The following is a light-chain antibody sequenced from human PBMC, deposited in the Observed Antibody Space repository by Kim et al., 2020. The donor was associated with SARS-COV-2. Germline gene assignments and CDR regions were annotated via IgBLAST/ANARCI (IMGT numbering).Light chain of an antibody. Sequence: QSSTISCTGTSSVVGGYNYISWYQQHPGKAPKLMIYDVTKRPSGVSNRFSGSKSGNTASLTISGLQAEDEGDYYCSSYSSSSTFGVFGGGTKVTVL. V-gene: IGLV2-14*03. CDR2: DVT. CDR1: SSVVGGYNY. CDR3: SSYSSSSTFGV. J-gene: IGLJ3*02.